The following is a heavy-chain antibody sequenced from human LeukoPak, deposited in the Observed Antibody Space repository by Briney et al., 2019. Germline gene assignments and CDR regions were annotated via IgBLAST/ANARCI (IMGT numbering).Heavy chain of an antibody. D-gene: IGHD4-17*01. J-gene: IGHJ4*02. CDR3: AASRDYGDLEY. CDR2: IYSGGST. V-gene: IGHV3-53*01. Sequence: GGSLRLSCAASGFTVSSNYMSWVRQAPGKGLEWVSVIYSGGSTYYADSVKGRFTISRDKSKNTLYLQMNSLRAEDTAVYYCAASRDYGDLEYWGQGTLVTVSS. CDR1: GFTVSSNY.